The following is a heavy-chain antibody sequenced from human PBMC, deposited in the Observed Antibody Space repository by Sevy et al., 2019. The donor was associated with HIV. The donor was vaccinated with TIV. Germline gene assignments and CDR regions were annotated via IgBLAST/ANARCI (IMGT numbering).Heavy chain of an antibody. J-gene: IGHJ6*02. CDR2: VRNDGSNK. CDR1: GFSLTTSD. CDR3: ARGRKRTEEWLEELDYYYGLDV. Sequence: GESLKISCAASGFSLTTSDMHWVRQAPGKGLEWVAYVRNDGSNKYYADSVRDRFTISRDSPKNTLYLQMNSLRDEDTAIYYCARGRKRTEEWLEELDYYYGLDVWGQGTTVTVSS. D-gene: IGHD2-8*01. V-gene: IGHV3-30*02.